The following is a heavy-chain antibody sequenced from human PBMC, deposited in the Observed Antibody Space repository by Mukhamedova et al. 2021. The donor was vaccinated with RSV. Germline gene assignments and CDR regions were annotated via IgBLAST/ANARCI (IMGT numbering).Heavy chain of an antibody. V-gene: IGHV3-7*04. Sequence: LEWVANIKQDGSEKYYVDSVKGRFTISRDNAKNSLYLQMNSLRAEDTAVYYCARTTVTIFGVDDAFDIW. D-gene: IGHD3-3*01. CDR3: ARTTVTIFGVDDAFDI. J-gene: IGHJ3*02. CDR2: IKQDGSEK.